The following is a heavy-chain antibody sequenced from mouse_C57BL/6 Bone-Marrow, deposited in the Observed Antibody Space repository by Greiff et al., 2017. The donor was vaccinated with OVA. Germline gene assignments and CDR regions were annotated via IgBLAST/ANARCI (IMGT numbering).Heavy chain of an antibody. CDR3: TREDYH. J-gene: IGHJ3*01. CDR2: IDPETGGT. V-gene: IGHV1-15*01. Sequence: QVQLKESGAELVRPGASVTLSCKASGYTFTDYEMHWVKQTPVHGLEWIGAIDPETGGTAYNQKFKGKAILTADKSSSTAYMELRSLTSEDSAVYYCTREDYHWGQGTLVTVSA. D-gene: IGHD1-1*02. CDR1: GYTFTDYE.